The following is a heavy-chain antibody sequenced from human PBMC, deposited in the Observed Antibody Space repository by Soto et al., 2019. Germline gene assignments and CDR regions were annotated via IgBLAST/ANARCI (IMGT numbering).Heavy chain of an antibody. Sequence: GGSLRLSCSASGVTLSSYWMHWVRQAPGKGLVWVSRINPDGSATNYADSVKGRFTISRDNAKNTLYLQMNSLRAEDTAVFYCGRGGSDSPMAPGYWGQGTLVTVSS. CDR3: GRGGSDSPMAPGY. V-gene: IGHV3-74*01. CDR1: GVTLSSYW. D-gene: IGHD5-18*01. J-gene: IGHJ4*02. CDR2: INPDGSAT.